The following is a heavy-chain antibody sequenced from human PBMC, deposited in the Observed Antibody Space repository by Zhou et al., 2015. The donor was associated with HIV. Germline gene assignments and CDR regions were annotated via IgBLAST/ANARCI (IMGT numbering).Heavy chain of an antibody. J-gene: IGHJ6*02. D-gene: IGHD6-13*01. CDR1: GGSFRSYA. CDR3: ARKGAAVDLPTYFESPMDV. CDR2: VIPIFGRT. V-gene: IGHV1-69*01. Sequence: QVQLVQSGAEVKQPGSSVKVSCKASGGSFRSYAVNWVRQAPGQGLEWMGGVIPIFGRTNYAEKFQGRVTIIADGSTSTVYMELSSLGSEDTAVYYCARKGAAVDLPTYFESPMDVWGQGTTVTVSS.